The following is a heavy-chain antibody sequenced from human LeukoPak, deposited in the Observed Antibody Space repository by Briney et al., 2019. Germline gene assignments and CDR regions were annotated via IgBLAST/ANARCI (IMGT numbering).Heavy chain of an antibody. D-gene: IGHD2-21*02. Sequence: ASVKVSCKASGYTFTSYGISWVRQAPGQGLEWMGWISAYNGNTNYAQKLQDRVTMTTDTSTSTAYMELRSLRSDDTAVYYCAREEVVTAIPHYYYYYGMDVWGQGTTVTVSS. J-gene: IGHJ6*02. CDR1: GYTFTSYG. V-gene: IGHV1-18*01. CDR2: ISAYNGNT. CDR3: AREEVVTAIPHYYYYYGMDV.